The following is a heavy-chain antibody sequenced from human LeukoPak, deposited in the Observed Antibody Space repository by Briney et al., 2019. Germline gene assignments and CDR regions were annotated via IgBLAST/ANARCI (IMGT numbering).Heavy chain of an antibody. CDR3: AKDLWFGAETKSPETYYFDY. D-gene: IGHD3-10*01. V-gene: IGHV3-23*01. J-gene: IGHJ4*02. Sequence: GSLRLSCAASGFTFSSYAMSWVRQAPGKGLEWVSAISGSGGSTYYADSVKGRFTISRDNSKNTLYLQMNSLRAEDTAVYCCAKDLWFGAETKSPETYYFDYWGQGTLVTVSS. CDR1: GFTFSSYA. CDR2: ISGSGGST.